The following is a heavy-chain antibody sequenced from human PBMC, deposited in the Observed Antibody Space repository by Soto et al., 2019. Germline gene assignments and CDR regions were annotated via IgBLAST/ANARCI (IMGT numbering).Heavy chain of an antibody. Sequence: GEALKISCRCAGYIFTSYCIVLGRQMPGKGLGWMGSIYAGGSYTRYSPSCQGQVNISADKSISTAYLQWSSLKASENAMYYCARHGGGSDATLGYCPRPRSSYGMDVWGQGTPVTVSS. V-gene: IGHV5-51*01. J-gene: IGHJ6*02. D-gene: IGHD2-15*01. CDR3: ARHGGGSDATLGYCPRPRSSYGMDV. CDR2: IYAGGSYT. CDR1: GYIFTSYC.